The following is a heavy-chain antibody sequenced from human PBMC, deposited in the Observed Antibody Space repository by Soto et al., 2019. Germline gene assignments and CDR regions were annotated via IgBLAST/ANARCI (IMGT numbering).Heavy chain of an antibody. CDR1: GGPINSRNYY. J-gene: IGHJ6*02. D-gene: IGHD3-3*01. V-gene: IGHV4-39*02. CDR2: SYQNGNT. CDR3: AVLDSNMGG. Sequence: SETLSLTCTVSGGPINSRNYYFGWIRRPPGKGLEWIGGSYQNGNTYHNLSLKSRVTISVDTPRTHFSLNLKSVTAAATAVYHCAVLDSNMGGWGRGTKVSVAS.